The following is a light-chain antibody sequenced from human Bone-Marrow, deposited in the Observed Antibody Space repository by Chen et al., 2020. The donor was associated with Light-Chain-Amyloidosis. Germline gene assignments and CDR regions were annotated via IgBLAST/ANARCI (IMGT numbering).Light chain of an antibody. CDR2: GSS. CDR3: QQYGTSPLT. J-gene: IGKJ4*01. CDR1: QTISSNY. Sequence: EILLTQSPGTLSLSPGEGANLSCRASQTISSNYLTWYQQKFGQAPRLLIYGSSSRANGIPDRFTGSGSGTDFTLTINRLEPEDFEMYYCQQYGTSPLTFGGGIKVEIK. V-gene: IGKV3-20*01.